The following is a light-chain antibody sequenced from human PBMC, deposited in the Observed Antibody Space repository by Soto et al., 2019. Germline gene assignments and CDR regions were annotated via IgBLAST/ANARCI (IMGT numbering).Light chain of an antibody. CDR3: QQYGSSFL. Sequence: EIVLTQSPGTLSLSPGERATLSCRASQSVSSSYLAWYQQKPGRAPRLLIYGASSRATGIPDRFSGSGSGTDFTLTISRLEPEDFAVYYCQQYGSSFLFGQGTKV. V-gene: IGKV3-20*01. CDR2: GAS. CDR1: QSVSSSY. J-gene: IGKJ1*01.